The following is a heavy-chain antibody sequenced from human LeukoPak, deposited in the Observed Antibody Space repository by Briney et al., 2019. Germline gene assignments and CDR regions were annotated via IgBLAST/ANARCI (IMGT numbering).Heavy chain of an antibody. CDR2: IYTSGGT. CDR1: GGSISSGSYY. J-gene: IGHJ4*02. V-gene: IGHV4-61*02. Sequence: KPSETLSLTCTVSGGSISSGSYYWSWMRQPAGKGLEWIGRIYTSGGTNYNPSLKSRVTISLDTSKNQFSLKLSSVTAADTAVHHCARDRSYGHFDYWGQGTLVTVSS. CDR3: ARDRSYGHFDY. D-gene: IGHD4-17*01.